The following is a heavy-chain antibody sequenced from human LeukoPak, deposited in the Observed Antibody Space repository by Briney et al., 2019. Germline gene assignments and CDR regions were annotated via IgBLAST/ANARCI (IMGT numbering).Heavy chain of an antibody. J-gene: IGHJ4*02. V-gene: IGHV4-59*01. D-gene: IGHD3-3*01. CDR2: IYYSGST. CDR3: ARSRVWSDYWGYFDF. Sequence: SETLSLTCTVSGGSISSYHWSWIRQPPGKGLEWIGYIYYSGSTNYNPSLKSRVTISVDTSKNQFSLKLNSVTTADTAVYYCARSRVWSDYWGYFDFWGQGTLVTVSS. CDR1: GGSISSYH.